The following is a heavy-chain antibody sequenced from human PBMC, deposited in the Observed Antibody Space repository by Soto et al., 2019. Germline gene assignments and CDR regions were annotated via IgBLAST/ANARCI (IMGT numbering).Heavy chain of an antibody. CDR2: IYPGGSEK. V-gene: IGHV3-7*01. CDR3: ARDRGSGLYRAGSDY. D-gene: IGHD6-19*01. CDR1: GFTFSSYW. J-gene: IGHJ4*02. Sequence: EVQLVESGGGLVQPGGSLRLSCTASGFTFSSYWMTWVRQAPGKGLDWLANIYPGGSEKYYVESVKARFTISRDNTRNSLSLQMNSLRAEDTAVYFCARDRGSGLYRAGSDYWGQGTQVTVSS.